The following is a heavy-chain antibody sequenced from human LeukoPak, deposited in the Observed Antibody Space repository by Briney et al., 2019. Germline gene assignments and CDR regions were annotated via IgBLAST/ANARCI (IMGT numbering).Heavy chain of an antibody. J-gene: IGHJ4*02. V-gene: IGHV3-23*01. CDR1: GFTISSYA. CDR2: ISNSGGST. D-gene: IGHD2-2*02. CDR3: ARARYCSSTSCYIDY. Sequence: GGSLRLPCAASGFTISSYAMTWVRQAPGKGLEWVSGISNSGGSTYYADSVKGRFTISRDNSKNTLYLQMKSLRAEDTAVYYCARARYCSSTSCYIDYWGQGTLVTVSS.